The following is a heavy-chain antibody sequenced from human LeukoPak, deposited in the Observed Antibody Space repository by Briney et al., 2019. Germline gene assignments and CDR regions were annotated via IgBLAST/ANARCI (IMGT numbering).Heavy chain of an antibody. CDR3: AKSTSGGNSGGNAFDI. Sequence: GGSLRLSCAASGFTFSSYSMIWVRQSPGKGLEWVSSISDSSTYIYYADSAKGRFTISRDNAKDSVYLQMNSLRDEDTALYSCAKSTSGGNSGGNAFDIWGQGTMVTVSA. J-gene: IGHJ3*02. D-gene: IGHD4-23*01. CDR1: GFTFSSYS. CDR2: ISDSSTYI. V-gene: IGHV3-21*04.